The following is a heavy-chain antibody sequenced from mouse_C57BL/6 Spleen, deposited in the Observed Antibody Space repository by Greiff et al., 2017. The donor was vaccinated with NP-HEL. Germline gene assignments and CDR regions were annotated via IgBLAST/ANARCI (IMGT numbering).Heavy chain of an antibody. Sequence: EVQRVESGPGLVKPSQSLSLTCSVTGYSITSGYYWNWIRQFPGNKLEWMGYISYDGSNNYNPSLKNRISITRDTSKNQFFLKLNSVTTEDTATYYCAREGYDYDGGQSYWGQGTLVTVSA. CDR1: GYSITSGYY. J-gene: IGHJ3*01. D-gene: IGHD2-4*01. CDR3: AREGYDYDGGQSY. V-gene: IGHV3-6*01. CDR2: ISYDGSN.